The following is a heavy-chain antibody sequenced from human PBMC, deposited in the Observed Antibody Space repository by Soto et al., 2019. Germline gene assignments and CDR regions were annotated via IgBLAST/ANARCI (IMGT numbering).Heavy chain of an antibody. CDR1: GFTFYNYA. CDR2: ISASGGSA. Sequence: GGSLRLSCAASGFTFYNYAPNWVRQAPGTGLEWVSVISASGGSAYYADSVQGRFIISRDNSKNTLYLQMNSLRDEDTAIYYRVREARGSYDFWGRGTMVTVSS. J-gene: IGHJ3*01. CDR3: VREARGSYDF. V-gene: IGHV3-23*01. D-gene: IGHD5-12*01.